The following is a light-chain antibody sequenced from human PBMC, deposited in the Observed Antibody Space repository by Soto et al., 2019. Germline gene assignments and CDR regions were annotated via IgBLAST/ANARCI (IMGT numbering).Light chain of an antibody. Sequence: QSALTQPASVSGYPGQSINISCTGTSSDVGGYTYVSWYQQHPGKAPNLIIYEVSNRPSGVSNRVSGSKSGNTASLTNSGIQAEDEADYDFNSYTSKTTGVFGTGTQLTVL. J-gene: IGLJ1*01. V-gene: IGLV2-14*01. CDR3: NSYTSKTTGV. CDR2: EVS. CDR1: SSDVGGYTY.